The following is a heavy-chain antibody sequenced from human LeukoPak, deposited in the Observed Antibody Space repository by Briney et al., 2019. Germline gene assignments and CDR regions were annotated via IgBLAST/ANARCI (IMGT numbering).Heavy chain of an antibody. CDR3: AKLKQWQPQRYFFEY. J-gene: IGHJ4*02. V-gene: IGHV3-23*01. Sequence: GGSLRLSCAASGFTFTSYAMSWVRQAPGKGLEWVSTFSGASTTSYADAVKGRVTISRDNSKNVLYLQLNSLRAEDTAVYYCAKLKQWQPQRYFFEYWGQGALVTVAS. D-gene: IGHD6-19*01. CDR1: GFTFTSYA. CDR2: FSGASTT.